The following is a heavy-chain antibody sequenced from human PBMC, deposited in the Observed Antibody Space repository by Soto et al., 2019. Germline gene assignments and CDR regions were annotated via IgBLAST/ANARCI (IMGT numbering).Heavy chain of an antibody. D-gene: IGHD1-7*01. CDR3: ARGNWNYGYFDY. V-gene: IGHV3-33*01. CDR1: GFTFNNYG. CDR2: IWYDGSYK. J-gene: IGHJ4*02. Sequence: QVQLVESGGGVVQPGRSLRLSCAASGFTFNNYGMHWVRQAPGKGLEWVAVIWYDGSYKYNADSVKGRFTISRDTSKNTLYLQMNSLRGDDTAVYHCARGNWNYGYFDYWGQGTLFTVSS.